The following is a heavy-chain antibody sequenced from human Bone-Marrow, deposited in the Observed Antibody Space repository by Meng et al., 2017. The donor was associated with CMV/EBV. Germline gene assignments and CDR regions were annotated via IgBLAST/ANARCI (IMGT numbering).Heavy chain of an antibody. V-gene: IGHV3-30-3*01. CDR1: GFTFSSYA. CDR2: ISYDGSNK. D-gene: IGHD2-2*01. CDR3: ARDARPKDIVVEGGAHFDY. J-gene: IGHJ4*02. Sequence: GESLKTCCAASGFTFSSYAMHWVRQAPGKGLEWVAVISYDGSNKYYADSVKGRFTISRDNSKNTLYLQMNSLRAEDTAVDYCARDARPKDIVVEGGAHFDYWAQGTLVTVSS.